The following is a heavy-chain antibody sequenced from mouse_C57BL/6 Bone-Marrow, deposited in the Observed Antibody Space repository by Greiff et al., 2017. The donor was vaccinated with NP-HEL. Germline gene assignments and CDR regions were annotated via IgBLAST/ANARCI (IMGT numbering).Heavy chain of an antibody. CDR3: ALQFITRGYWYFDV. Sequence: VQLQQSGAELARPGASVKLSCKASGYTFTSYGISWVKQRTGQGLEWIGEIYPRSGNTYYNEKFKGKATLTADKSSSTAYMELRSLTSEDSAVYFCALQFITRGYWYFDVWGTGTTVTVSS. J-gene: IGHJ1*03. CDR2: IYPRSGNT. V-gene: IGHV1-81*01. D-gene: IGHD1-1*01. CDR1: GYTFTSYG.